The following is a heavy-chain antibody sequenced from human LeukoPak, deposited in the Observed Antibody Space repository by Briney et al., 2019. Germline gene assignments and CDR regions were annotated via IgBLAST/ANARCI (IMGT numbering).Heavy chain of an antibody. D-gene: IGHD3-22*01. CDR3: ARLDRSGYEMGGTWFDP. CDR1: GASIRSSY. Sequence: PSKTLSLTCTVSGASIRSSYWSWLRQPPGKGLEWIGYIYYTGSTNSNPSLKSRVTVSVDTSKNQFSLKLSSMTAADTAVYYCARLDRSGYEMGGTWFDPWGQGTLVTVSP. CDR2: IYYTGST. J-gene: IGHJ5*02. V-gene: IGHV4-59*08.